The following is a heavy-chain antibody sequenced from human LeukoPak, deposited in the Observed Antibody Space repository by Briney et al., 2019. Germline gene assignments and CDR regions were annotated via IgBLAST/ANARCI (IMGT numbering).Heavy chain of an antibody. CDR2: IYYSGST. Sequence: PSQTLSLTCTVSGGSISSGGYYWSWIRQHPGKGLEWIGYIYYSGSTNYNPSLKSRVTISVDTSKNQFSLKLSSVTAADTAVYYCATGGGYNPYYFDYWGQGTLVTVSS. V-gene: IGHV4-61*08. D-gene: IGHD5-24*01. CDR3: ATGGGYNPYYFDY. CDR1: GGSISSGGYY. J-gene: IGHJ4*02.